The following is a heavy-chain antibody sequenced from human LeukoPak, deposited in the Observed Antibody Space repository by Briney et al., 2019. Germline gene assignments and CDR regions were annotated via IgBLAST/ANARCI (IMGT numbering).Heavy chain of an antibody. CDR3: ARDRDYYDSSGYYELAP. V-gene: IGHV1-69*13. Sequence: SVKVSCKASGGTFSSSAISWVRQAPGQGLEWMGGIIPIFGTANYAQKFQGRVTITADESTSTAYMELSSLRSEDTAVYYCARDRDYYDSSGYYELAPWGQGTMVTVSS. CDR2: IIPIFGTA. CDR1: GGTFSSSA. D-gene: IGHD3-22*01. J-gene: IGHJ3*01.